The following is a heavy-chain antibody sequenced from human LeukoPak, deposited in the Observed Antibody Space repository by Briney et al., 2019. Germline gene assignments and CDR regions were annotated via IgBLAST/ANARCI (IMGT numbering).Heavy chain of an antibody. CDR3: ARRGEWTAWNFDY. CDR1: GGAFSGYY. D-gene: IGHD3/OR15-3a*01. V-gene: IGHV4-34*01. J-gene: IGHJ4*02. Sequence: SETLSLTCAVHGGAFSGYYWSWIRQSPEQGLVWIGEVNHSGTTISNPSLESRVSMSMDLTGKRFSLELTSVTAADTAVYYCARRGEWTAWNFDYWAQGSLVTVSS. CDR2: VNHSGTT.